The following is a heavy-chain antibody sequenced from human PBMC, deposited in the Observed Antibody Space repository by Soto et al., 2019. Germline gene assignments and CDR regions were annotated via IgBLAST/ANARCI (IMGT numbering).Heavy chain of an antibody. CDR1: GFTFSNYW. CDR2: IKGDETST. V-gene: IGHV3-74*01. D-gene: IGHD5-12*01. CDR3: ARGVSGYYGFDY. J-gene: IGHJ4*02. Sequence: EVQLVESGGGPAQFGGSLRLSCAASGFTFSNYWMHWVRQVPGKGLVWVARIKGDETSTGYADSVKGRFTIFRDNGKNTRYLQRNSLRAEDTAVYYCARGVSGYYGFDYWGRGTLVTVSS.